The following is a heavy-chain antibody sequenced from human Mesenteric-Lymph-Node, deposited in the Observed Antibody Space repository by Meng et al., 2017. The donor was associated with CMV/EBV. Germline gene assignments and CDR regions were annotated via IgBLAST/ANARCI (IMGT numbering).Heavy chain of an antibody. J-gene: IGHJ6*02. CDR3: ARGSGSYYGYYGMDV. Sequence: ASVKVSCKASGGTFSTHSISWVRQAPGQGLEWMGIINPSGGSTSYAQKFQGRVTMTRDTSTSTVYMELSSLRSEDTAVYYCARGSGSYYGYYGMDVWGQGTTVTVSS. CDR1: GGTFSTHS. V-gene: IGHV1-46*01. D-gene: IGHD1-26*01. CDR2: INPSGGST.